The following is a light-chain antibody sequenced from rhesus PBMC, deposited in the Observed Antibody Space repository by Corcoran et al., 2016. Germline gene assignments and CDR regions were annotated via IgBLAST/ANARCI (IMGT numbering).Light chain of an antibody. V-gene: IGKV7-13*01. CDR3: RQTKVFPRT. Sequence: DIVLTQSPASLAVSPGQRATVTCRASESVTVFGKNLIHWYQQQPGQPSKPLLHKTSKRDTGIPARFSGSGSGTDFTLTITPVEADEGATYYCRQTKVFPRTFGQGTKVEIK. CDR2: KTS. J-gene: IGKJ1*01. CDR1: ESVTVFGKNL.